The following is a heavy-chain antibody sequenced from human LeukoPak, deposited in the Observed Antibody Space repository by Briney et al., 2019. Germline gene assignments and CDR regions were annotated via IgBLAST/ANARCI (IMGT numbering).Heavy chain of an antibody. Sequence: RGGSLRLSCATSAFTFRSYAMTWVRQAPGRGLEWVSSVSRSGAATFYADSVKGRFTISRDNSKNTLYLHMYSLRAEDTALYYCARDTLGLPGTRYFFDYWAQGTLVTVSS. J-gene: IGHJ4*02. CDR3: ARDTLGLPGTRYFFDY. V-gene: IGHV3-23*01. CDR1: AFTFRSYA. D-gene: IGHD6-13*01. CDR2: VSRSGAAT.